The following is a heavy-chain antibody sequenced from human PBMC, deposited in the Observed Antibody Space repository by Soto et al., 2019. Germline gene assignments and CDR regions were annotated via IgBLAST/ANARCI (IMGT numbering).Heavy chain of an antibody. J-gene: IGHJ6*02. V-gene: IGHV3-33*01. CDR3: ARRGAYLYGMDV. CDR1: GFTFSSYG. Sequence: HPGGSLRLSCAASGFTFSSYGMHWVRQAPGKGLEWVAVIWYDGSNKYYADSVKGRFTISRDNSKNTLYLQMNSLRAEDTAVYYCARRGAYLYGMDVWGQGTTVTVSS. D-gene: IGHD3-10*01. CDR2: IWYDGSNK.